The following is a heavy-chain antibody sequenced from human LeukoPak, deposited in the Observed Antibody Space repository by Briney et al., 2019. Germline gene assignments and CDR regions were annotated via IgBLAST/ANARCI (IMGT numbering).Heavy chain of an antibody. J-gene: IGHJ4*02. CDR3: ARHRPYSSGWRHFDY. CDR1: GYTFTSYD. CDR2: IIPIFGTA. D-gene: IGHD6-19*01. Sequence: SVKVSCKASGYTFTSYDINWVRQAPGQGLEWMGGIIPIFGTANYAQKFQGRVTITADESTSTAYMELSSLRSEDTAVYYCARHRPYSSGWRHFDYWGQGTLVTVSS. V-gene: IGHV1-69*13.